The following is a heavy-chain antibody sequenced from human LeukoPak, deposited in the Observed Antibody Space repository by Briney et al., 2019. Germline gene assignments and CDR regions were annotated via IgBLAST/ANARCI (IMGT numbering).Heavy chain of an antibody. CDR1: GFTFSSYW. J-gene: IGHJ4*03. D-gene: IGHD3-22*01. Sequence: PGGSLRLSCAASGFTFSSYWMHWVRQAPGKGLVWVSRINSDGSSTSYADSVRGRFTISRDNAKNTLYLQMNSLRAEDTAVYYCVRGLPDSSGYPDYWGQGTTVTVSS. CDR2: INSDGSST. CDR3: VRGLPDSSGYPDY. V-gene: IGHV3-74*01.